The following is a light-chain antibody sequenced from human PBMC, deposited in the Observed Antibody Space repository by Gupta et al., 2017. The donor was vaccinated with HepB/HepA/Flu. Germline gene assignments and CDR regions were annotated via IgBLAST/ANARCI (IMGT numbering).Light chain of an antibody. V-gene: IGLV4-69*01. CDR2: LNSDGSH. CDR3: QTWDTGIRV. J-gene: IGLJ3*02. Sequence: QPVLTPSPSAPASLGASVKLTCTLSSGHSRYAIAWHQQQPEKGPRYLMKLNSDGSHSRGDGIPDRFSGSSSGAERYLTISSLQSEDEADYYCQTWDTGIRVFGGGTKLTVL. CDR1: SGHSRYA.